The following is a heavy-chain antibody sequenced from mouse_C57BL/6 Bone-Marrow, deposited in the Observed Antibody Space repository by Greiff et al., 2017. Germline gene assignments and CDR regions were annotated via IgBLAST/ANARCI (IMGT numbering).Heavy chain of an antibody. D-gene: IGHD1-1*01. V-gene: IGHV1-55*01. CDR1: GYTFTSYW. CDR2: IYPGSGST. Sequence: QVQLQQPGAELVKPGASVKMSCKASGYTFTSYWITWVKQRPGQGLEWIGDIYPGSGSTNYNEKFKSKATLTVGTSSSTAYMQLSSLTSEDSAVYYCARETITTVVPFAYWGQGTLVTVSA. J-gene: IGHJ3*01. CDR3: ARETITTVVPFAY.